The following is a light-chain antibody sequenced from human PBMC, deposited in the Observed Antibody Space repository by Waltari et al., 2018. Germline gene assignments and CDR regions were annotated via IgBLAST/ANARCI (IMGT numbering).Light chain of an antibody. CDR3: SSFAGRWV. Sequence: QSALPQPPPPSGSPGQSVTISCTAPSSHFGTYNFVSWYQQHPGKAPKVIIYEVTKRSSGVPDRFSGSKSGNTASLTVSGLQAEDEADYYCSSFAGRWVFGGGTKLTVL. CDR1: SSHFGTYNF. V-gene: IGLV2-8*01. CDR2: EVT. J-gene: IGLJ3*02.